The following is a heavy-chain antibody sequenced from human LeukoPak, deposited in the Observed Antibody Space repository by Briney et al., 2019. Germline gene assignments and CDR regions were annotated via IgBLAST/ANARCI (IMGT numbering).Heavy chain of an antibody. D-gene: IGHD6-13*01. Sequence: GASVKVSCKASGYTFTSYDINWVRQATGQGLEWMGWMNPNSGNTGYAQKFQGRVTMTEDTSTDTAYMELSSLRSEDTAVYYCATARSSWYGYYFDYWGQETLVTVSS. V-gene: IGHV1-8*02. CDR3: ATARSSWYGYYFDY. J-gene: IGHJ4*02. CDR2: MNPNSGNT. CDR1: GYTFTSYD.